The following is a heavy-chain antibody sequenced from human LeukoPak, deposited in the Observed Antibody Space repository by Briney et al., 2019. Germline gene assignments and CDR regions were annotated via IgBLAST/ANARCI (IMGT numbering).Heavy chain of an antibody. V-gene: IGHV4-59*01. CDR3: ARAPMITFGGVIVNGYWYFDL. CDR1: GGSISSYY. D-gene: IGHD3-16*02. J-gene: IGHJ2*01. Sequence: PSETLSLTCTVSGGSISSYYWSWIRQPPGKGLEWIGYIYYSGSTNYNPSLKSRVTISVDTSKNQFSLKLSSVTAADTAVYYCARAPMITFGGVIVNGYWYFDLWGRGTLVTVSS. CDR2: IYYSGST.